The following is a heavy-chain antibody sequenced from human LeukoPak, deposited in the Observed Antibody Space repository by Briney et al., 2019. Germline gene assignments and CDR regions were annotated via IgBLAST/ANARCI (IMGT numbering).Heavy chain of an antibody. V-gene: IGHV3-30-3*01. Sequence: GGSLRLSCAASGFTFSSYAMHWVRQAPGKGLEWVAVISYDGSNKYYADSVKGRFTISRDNSKNTLYLQMNSLRAGDTAVYYCARGRSGGDYWGQGTLVTVSS. CDR2: ISYDGSNK. J-gene: IGHJ4*02. CDR3: ARGRSGGDY. CDR1: GFTFSSYA.